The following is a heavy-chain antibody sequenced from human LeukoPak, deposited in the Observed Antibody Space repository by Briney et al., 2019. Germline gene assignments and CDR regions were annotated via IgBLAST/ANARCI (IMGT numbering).Heavy chain of an antibody. CDR1: GGSFSSYY. V-gene: IGHV4-59*01. Sequence: SETLSLTCTVSGGSFSSYYWSWIRQPPGKGLEWIGYIYYSGSTNYNPSLKSRVTISVDTSKNQFSLKLSSVTAADTAVYYCARVDRRWPQYYFDYWGQGTLVTVSS. D-gene: IGHD5-24*01. CDR2: IYYSGST. J-gene: IGHJ4*02. CDR3: ARVDRRWPQYYFDY.